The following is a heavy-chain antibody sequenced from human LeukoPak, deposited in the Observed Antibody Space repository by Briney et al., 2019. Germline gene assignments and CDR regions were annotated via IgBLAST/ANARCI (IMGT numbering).Heavy chain of an antibody. CDR3: ARDREVGATTLAFDY. CDR1: GGTFSGYA. CDR2: IIPTFGTV. V-gene: IGHV1-69*01. Sequence: SVKVSCKVSGGTFSGYAISWVRQAPGQGLEWMGGIIPTFGTVNYAQKFQGRVTITADESTSTGYMELSSLRSEDTAVYYCARDREVGATTLAFDYWGQGTLVTVSS. J-gene: IGHJ4*02. D-gene: IGHD1-26*01.